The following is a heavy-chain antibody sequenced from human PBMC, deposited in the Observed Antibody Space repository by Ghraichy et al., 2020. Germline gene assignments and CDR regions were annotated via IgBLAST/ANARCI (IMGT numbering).Heavy chain of an antibody. J-gene: IGHJ4*02. D-gene: IGHD6-13*01. CDR1: GGSISSYY. CDR2: IYHSGST. Sequence: SETLSLTCTVSGGSISSYYWSWIRQPPGKGLEWIGYIYHSGSTNYNPSLKSRVTISVDTSKNQFSLKLSSVTAADTAVYYCARDSAQQLPDWGFDYWGQGTLVTVSS. V-gene: IGHV4-59*01. CDR3: ARDSAQQLPDWGFDY.